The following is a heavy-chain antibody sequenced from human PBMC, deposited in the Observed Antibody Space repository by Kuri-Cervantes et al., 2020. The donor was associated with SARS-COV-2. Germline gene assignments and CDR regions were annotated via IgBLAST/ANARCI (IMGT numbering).Heavy chain of an antibody. V-gene: IGHV4-59*01. J-gene: IGHJ2*01. CDR2: IYYSENT. Sequence: GSLRLSCTVSGGSISGYYWTWIRQPPGKGLEWIGNIYYSENTKYNPSLKSRVTISIDTSKNQLSLNLSSVTATDTAVYYCARVDGDYVDWYFDLWGRGTLVTVSS. CDR1: GGSISGYY. D-gene: IGHD4-17*01. CDR3: ARVDGDYVDWYFDL.